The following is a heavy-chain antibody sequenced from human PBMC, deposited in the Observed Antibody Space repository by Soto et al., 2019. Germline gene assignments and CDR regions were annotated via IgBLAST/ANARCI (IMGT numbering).Heavy chain of an antibody. CDR3: ARSTYCNGGSCYPQY. V-gene: IGHV3-30*03. CDR1: GFTFSDYG. D-gene: IGHD2-15*01. Sequence: GGSLRLSCEGPGFTFSDYGFHWVRQAPGKGLEWVAMISYDGSDRYYRDSVQGRFTISRDDSKNTVFLQMDSLRTEDTAMYYCARSTYCNGGSCYPQYWGPGTLVTVSS. J-gene: IGHJ4*02. CDR2: ISYDGSDR.